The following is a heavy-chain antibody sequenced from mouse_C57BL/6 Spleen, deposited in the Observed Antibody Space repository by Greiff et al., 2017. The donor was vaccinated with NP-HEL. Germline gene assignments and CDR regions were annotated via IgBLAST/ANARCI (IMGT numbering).Heavy chain of an antibody. CDR1: GYTFTSYD. Sequence: QVHVKQSGPELVKPGASVELSCKASGYTFTSYDINWVKQRPGQGLEWIGWIYPRDGSTKYNEKFKGKATLTVDTSSSTAYMELHSLTSEDSAVYFCSATVVNYFDYWGQGTTLTVSS. CDR3: SATVVNYFDY. J-gene: IGHJ2*01. D-gene: IGHD1-1*01. CDR2: IYPRDGST. V-gene: IGHV1-85*01.